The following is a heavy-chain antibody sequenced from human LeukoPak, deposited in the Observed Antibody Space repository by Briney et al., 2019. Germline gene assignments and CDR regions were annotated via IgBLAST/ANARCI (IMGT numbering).Heavy chain of an antibody. D-gene: IGHD5-12*01. J-gene: IGHJ4*02. CDR1: GGTFSSYA. Sequence: SVKVSCKASGGTFSSYAISWVRQAPGQGLDWMGRIIPIFGTANYAQKFQGRVTITTDESTSTAYMELSSLRSEDTAVYYCARLRGYSGYDLGDYFDYWGQGTLVTVSS. V-gene: IGHV1-69*05. CDR2: IIPIFGTA. CDR3: ARLRGYSGYDLGDYFDY.